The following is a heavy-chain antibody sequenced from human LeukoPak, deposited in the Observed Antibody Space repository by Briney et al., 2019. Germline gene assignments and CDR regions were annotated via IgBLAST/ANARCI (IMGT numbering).Heavy chain of an antibody. J-gene: IGHJ4*02. V-gene: IGHV3-9*01. D-gene: IGHD4-11*01. CDR3: ARGSTSNSIDY. CDR1: GFTFDDYA. CDR2: LNWNSGSI. Sequence: GGSLRLSCAASGFTFDDYAMHWVRQAPGKGLEWVSGLNWNSGSIGYADSVKGRFTISRDDAKNSLYLQMNSLRADDTAVYYCARGSTSNSIDYWGQGTLVAVSS.